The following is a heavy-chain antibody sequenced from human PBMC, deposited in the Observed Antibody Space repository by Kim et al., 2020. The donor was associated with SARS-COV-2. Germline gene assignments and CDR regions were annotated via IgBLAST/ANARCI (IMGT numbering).Heavy chain of an antibody. Sequence: WGSLRLSCVASGFTSADSCMIWVGHAPGQGLEWVALVIGGGGTTYYADSVKGRFTISRDNSKDSLYLQMTSLRTDDTAFYYCSKASGWLPRYWGQGTRVTVTS. CDR1: GFTSADSC. V-gene: IGHV3-43*02. J-gene: IGHJ4*02. CDR2: VIGGGGTT. CDR3: SKASGWLPRY. D-gene: IGHD6-19*01.